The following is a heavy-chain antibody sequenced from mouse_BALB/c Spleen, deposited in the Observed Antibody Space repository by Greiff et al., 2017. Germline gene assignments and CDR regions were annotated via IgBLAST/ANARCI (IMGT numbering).Heavy chain of an antibody. Sequence: VQLQQSGAELVRPGASVTLSCKASGYTFTDYEMHWVKQTPVHGLEWIGAIDPETGGTAYNQKFKGKATLTADKSSSTAYMELRSLTSEDSAVYYCTRGGDLYYGTLFDYWGQGTTLTVSS. J-gene: IGHJ2*01. CDR3: TRGGDLYYGTLFDY. CDR1: GYTFTDYE. CDR2: IDPETGGT. D-gene: IGHD2-1*01. V-gene: IGHV1-15*01.